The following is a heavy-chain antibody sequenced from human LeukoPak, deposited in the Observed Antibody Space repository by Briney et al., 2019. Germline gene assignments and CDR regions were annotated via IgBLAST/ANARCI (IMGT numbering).Heavy chain of an antibody. V-gene: IGHV3-9*03. J-gene: IGHJ4*02. D-gene: IGHD6-19*01. CDR3: AKDGYSSGFYYFDY. CDR1: GFTFDDYA. CDR2: ISWNSGSI. Sequence: PGGSLRLSCAASGFTFDDYAMHWVRQAPGKGLEWVSGISWNSGSIGYADSVKGRFTISRDNAKNSLYLQMNSLRAEDMALYYCAKDGYSSGFYYFDYWGQGTLVTVSS.